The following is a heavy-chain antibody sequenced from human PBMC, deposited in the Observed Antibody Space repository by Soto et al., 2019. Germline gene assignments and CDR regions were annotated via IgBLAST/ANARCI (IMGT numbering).Heavy chain of an antibody. J-gene: IGHJ5*02. CDR1: GDSIGSVKYH. V-gene: IGHV4-39*01. CDR2: MYSTGST. Sequence: QVRLQESGPGLVKPSETLSLTCTVSGDSIGSVKYHWGWIRQSPGKGLEWIGSMYSTGSTQYNPSLKSRVTMSVDTSTNQFSLKSRSVTAADTAIYYCARRPVRGGNSGVGFDPWGQGTLVTVSS. CDR3: ARRPVRGGNSGVGFDP. D-gene: IGHD2-15*01.